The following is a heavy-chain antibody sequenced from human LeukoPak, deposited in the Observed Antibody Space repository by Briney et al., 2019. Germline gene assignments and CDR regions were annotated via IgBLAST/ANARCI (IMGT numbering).Heavy chain of an antibody. Sequence: PSETLSLTCTVSGGSISSSSYYWGWIRQPPGKGLEWIGSIYYSGSTYYNPSLKSRVTISVDTSKNQFSLKLSSVTAADTAVYYCASSYCSGTSCYYFDNWFDPWGQGTLVTVSS. J-gene: IGHJ5*02. CDR3: ASSYCSGTSCYYFDNWFDP. V-gene: IGHV4-39*01. CDR1: GGSISSSSYY. CDR2: IYYSGST. D-gene: IGHD2-2*01.